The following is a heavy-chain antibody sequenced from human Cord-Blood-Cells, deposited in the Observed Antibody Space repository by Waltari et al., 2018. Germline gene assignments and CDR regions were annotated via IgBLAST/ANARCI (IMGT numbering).Heavy chain of an antibody. J-gene: IGHJ4*02. CDR3: ATGSIAAAGTDY. CDR2: FDPEDGET. Sequence: QVQLVQSGAEVKKPGASVKVSCKVSGYTLTELSMPWVRPAPGKGLEWMGGFDPEDGETIYAQKFQGRVTMTEDTSTDTAYMELSSLRSEDTAVYYCATGSIAAAGTDYWGQGTLVTVSS. V-gene: IGHV1-24*01. CDR1: GYTLTELS. D-gene: IGHD6-13*01.